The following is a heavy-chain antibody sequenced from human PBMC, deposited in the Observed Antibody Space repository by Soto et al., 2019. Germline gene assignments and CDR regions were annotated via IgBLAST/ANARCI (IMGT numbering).Heavy chain of an antibody. CDR1: GYTFTSYA. J-gene: IGHJ4*01. CDR2: INAGNGNT. Sequence: QVKLVQSGAEVKKPGASVKVSCKASGYTFTSYAMHWVRQAPGQRLEWMGWINAGNGNTIYSQKFQGRVTTTRDTSASTAYTELSSLRSADTAVYSCARSFTVPAARGYWGHGTLVTVS. CDR3: ARSFTVPAARGY. D-gene: IGHD2-2*01. V-gene: IGHV1-3*01.